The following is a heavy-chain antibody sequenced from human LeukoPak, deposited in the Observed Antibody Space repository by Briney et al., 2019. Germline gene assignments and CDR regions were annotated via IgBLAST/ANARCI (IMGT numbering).Heavy chain of an antibody. D-gene: IGHD2-2*01. J-gene: IGHJ5*02. CDR1: GGSFSGYY. CDR2: INHSGST. V-gene: IGHV4-34*01. Sequence: SETLSLTCAVYGGSFSGYYWSWIRQPPGKGLVWIGEINHSGSTNYNPSLKSRVTISVDTSKNQFSLKLSSVTAADTAVYYCARTTKYQFKWAGFDPWGQGTLVTVSS. CDR3: ARTTKYQFKWAGFDP.